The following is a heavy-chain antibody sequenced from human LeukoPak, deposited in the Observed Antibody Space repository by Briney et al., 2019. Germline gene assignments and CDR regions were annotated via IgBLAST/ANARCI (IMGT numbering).Heavy chain of an antibody. CDR3: AVVPAANYGMDV. CDR2: INHSGST. J-gene: IGHJ6*02. Sequence: SETLSLTCAVYGGSFSGYYWSWIRQPPGKGLEWIGEINHSGSTNYNLSLKSRVTISVDTSKNQFSLKLSSVTAADTAVYYCAVVPAANYGMDVWGQGTTVTVSS. V-gene: IGHV4-34*01. CDR1: GGSFSGYY. D-gene: IGHD2-2*01.